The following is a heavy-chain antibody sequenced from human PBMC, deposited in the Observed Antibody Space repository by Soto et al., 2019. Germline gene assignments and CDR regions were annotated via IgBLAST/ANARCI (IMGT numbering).Heavy chain of an antibody. V-gene: IGHV4-31*03. CDR2: FYYSGAT. J-gene: IGHJ4*02. CDR3: ARVSSDSGTYPHYFDN. D-gene: IGHD3-10*01. Sequence: QVQLKESGPGLVKPSQTLSLTCTVSGDSLSSNRYSWSWIRQLPGTGLEWIGYFYYSGATYFNPSLKSRATISVDTSKDQFSLRLSSVTAADTAVYYCARVSSDSGTYPHYFDNWGQGILVTVSS. CDR1: GDSLSSNRYS.